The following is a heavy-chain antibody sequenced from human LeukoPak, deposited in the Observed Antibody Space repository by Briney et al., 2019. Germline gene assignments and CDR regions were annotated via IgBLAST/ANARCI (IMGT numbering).Heavy chain of an antibody. J-gene: IGHJ6*02. CDR2: INPNSGGT. Sequence: GASVKVSCKASGYTFTGYYMHWVRQAPGQGLEWMGWINPNSGGTNYAQKFQGWVTMTRDTSISTAYMELSRLRSDDTAVYYCARERSLHCSGGSCYSDYYYGMDVWGQGTTVTVSS. D-gene: IGHD2-15*01. CDR3: ARERSLHCSGGSCYSDYYYGMDV. V-gene: IGHV1-2*04. CDR1: GYTFTGYY.